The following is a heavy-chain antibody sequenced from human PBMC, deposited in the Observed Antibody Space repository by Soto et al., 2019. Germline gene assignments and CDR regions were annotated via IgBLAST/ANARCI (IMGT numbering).Heavy chain of an antibody. CDR2: VSTYKGNT. CDR1: GYTFTNYG. J-gene: IGHJ5*02. Sequence: ASVKVSCKASGYTFTNYGITWVRQAPGQGLEWVGWVSTYKGNTNYAQKLQGRVTMTTDTSTSTVYMELRTLRSDDTAVYYCARDTMAYCGGDCYPNWFDPWG. V-gene: IGHV1-18*01. D-gene: IGHD2-21*02. CDR3: ARDTMAYCGGDCYPNWFDP.